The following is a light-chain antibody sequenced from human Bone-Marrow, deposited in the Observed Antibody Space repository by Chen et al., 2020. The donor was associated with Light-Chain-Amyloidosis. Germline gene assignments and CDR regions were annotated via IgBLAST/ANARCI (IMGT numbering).Light chain of an antibody. CDR2: QDS. CDR3: QAWDSSTVV. CDR1: KLGDKY. Sequence: SYELTQPPSVSVSPGQTASITCAGEKLGDKYACWYQQKPGQSPVRVIYQDSKRPSGVPERFSGSNAGNTATLAISWTQAMDEADCYCQAWDSSTVVFGGGTKLTV. V-gene: IGLV3-1*01. J-gene: IGLJ2*01.